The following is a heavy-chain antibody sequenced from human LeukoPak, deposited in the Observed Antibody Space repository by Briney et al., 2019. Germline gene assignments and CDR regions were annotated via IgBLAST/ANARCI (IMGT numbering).Heavy chain of an antibody. D-gene: IGHD6-19*01. Sequence: GGSLRLSCAVSGFTFSNYAMHWVRQAPGKGLEWVTVISYDGSNKYYADSVKGRFTISRDNSKNTLYLQMNSLRAEDTAVYYCARGQSSGWYGGGDYWGQGTLVTVSS. CDR3: ARGQSSGWYGGGDY. CDR2: ISYDGSNK. J-gene: IGHJ4*02. CDR1: GFTFSNYA. V-gene: IGHV3-30-3*01.